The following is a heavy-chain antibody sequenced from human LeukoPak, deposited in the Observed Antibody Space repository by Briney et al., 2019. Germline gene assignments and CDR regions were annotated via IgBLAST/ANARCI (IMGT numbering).Heavy chain of an antibody. CDR2: INPSGGST. D-gene: IGHD1-26*01. Sequence: GASVKVSCKASGYTFTGYYMHWVRQAPGQGLEWMGIINPSGGSTSYAQKFQGRVTMTRDMSTSTVYMELSSLRSEDTAVYYCAKSGSSPPRDAFDIWGQGTMVTVSS. J-gene: IGHJ3*02. V-gene: IGHV1-46*01. CDR1: GYTFTGYY. CDR3: AKSGSSPPRDAFDI.